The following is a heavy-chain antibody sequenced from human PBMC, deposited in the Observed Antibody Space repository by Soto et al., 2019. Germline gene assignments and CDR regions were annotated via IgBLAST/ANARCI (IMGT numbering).Heavy chain of an antibody. D-gene: IGHD3-16*01. V-gene: IGHV1-8*02. CDR1: GYSFTNND. CDR2: MNPGSGDT. J-gene: IGHJ5*02. CDR3: ARMETFGSLNWFDP. Sequence: ASVKVSCKASGYSFTNNDVSWVRQATGQGLEWMGWMNPGSGDTGHAQKFQGRVTMTRDISIATAYMELSSLRSDDTAIYYCARMETFGSLNWFDPWGQGTLVTVSS.